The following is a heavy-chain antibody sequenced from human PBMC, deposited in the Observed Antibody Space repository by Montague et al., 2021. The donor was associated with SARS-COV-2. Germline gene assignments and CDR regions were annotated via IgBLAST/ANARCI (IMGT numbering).Heavy chain of an antibody. D-gene: IGHD6-13*01. V-gene: IGHV4-34*01. CDR1: GGSFSGYY. CDR2: INHSGST. CDR3: ARGRYSSSWYGERRNWFDP. Sequence: SETLSLTCAVYGGSFSGYYWSWIRQPPGKGLEWIGEINHSGSTNXXPSLKSRVTISVDTSKNQFSLKLSSVTAADTAVYYCARGRYSSSWYGERRNWFDPRGQGTLVTVSS. J-gene: IGHJ5*02.